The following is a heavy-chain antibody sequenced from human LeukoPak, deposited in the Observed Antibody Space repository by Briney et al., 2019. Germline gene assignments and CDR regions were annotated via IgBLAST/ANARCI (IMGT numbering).Heavy chain of an antibody. J-gene: IGHJ1*01. Sequence: SGGSLRLSCAASGFTFSTYWMHWVRQAAGKGLVWVSRIKSDGSTNYADSVKGRFTISRDNAKNTVSLQMNSLRPEDTGVYYCARAPSEIGGYFRHWGQGTLVTVSS. V-gene: IGHV3-74*01. CDR2: IKSDGST. D-gene: IGHD2-15*01. CDR1: GFTFSTYW. CDR3: ARAPSEIGGYFRH.